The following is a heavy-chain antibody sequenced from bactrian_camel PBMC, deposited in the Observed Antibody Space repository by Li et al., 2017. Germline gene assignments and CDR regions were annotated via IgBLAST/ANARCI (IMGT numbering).Heavy chain of an antibody. CDR2: IRTGYPFTS. J-gene: IGHJ4*01. D-gene: IGHD2*01. Sequence: HVQLVESGGGSVQAGGSLRLSCAASGATAGRHCMAWFRQAPGKERETVASIRTGYPFTSDYHASVEGRFTISQDNAKNAVYLQMDSLQPEDTAMYYCAADVRVEWLPLDCGLGPAYNDWGQGTQVTVS. CDR1: GATAGRHC. V-gene: IGHV3-3*01. CDR3: AADVRVEWLPLDCGLGPAYND.